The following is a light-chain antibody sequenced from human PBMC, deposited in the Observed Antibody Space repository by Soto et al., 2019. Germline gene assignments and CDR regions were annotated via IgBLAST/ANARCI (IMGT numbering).Light chain of an antibody. CDR1: QSVSSN. V-gene: IGKV3-15*01. CDR2: GAS. CDR3: QQYNNWPWT. Sequence: EIVMTQSPATLSVSPGERATLSCRASQSVSSNLAWYQQKPGQAPRLLIYGASTRATGIPARFSGSGSVTEFTLTISSLQSEDFAVYYCQQYNNWPWTFGQGRKVDIK. J-gene: IGKJ1*01.